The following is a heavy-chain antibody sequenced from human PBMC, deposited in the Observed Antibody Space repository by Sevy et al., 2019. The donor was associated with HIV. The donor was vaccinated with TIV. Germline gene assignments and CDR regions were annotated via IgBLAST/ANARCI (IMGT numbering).Heavy chain of an antibody. V-gene: IGHV4-30-2*01. J-gene: IGHJ4*02. CDR1: GGSISSGGYS. Sequence: SETLSLTCAVSGGSISSGGYSWSWIRQPSGKGLEWIGYIYHSGSTYYNPSLKSRVTISVDRSKNQFSLKLSSVTAADTAVYYCARANRRTVEDYFDYWGQGTLVTVSS. CDR3: ARANRRTVEDYFDY. CDR2: IYHSGST. D-gene: IGHD4-17*01.